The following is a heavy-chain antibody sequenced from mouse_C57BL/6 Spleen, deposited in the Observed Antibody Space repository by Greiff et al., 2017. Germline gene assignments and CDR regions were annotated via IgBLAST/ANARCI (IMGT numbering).Heavy chain of an antibody. CDR1: GYTFTSYW. Sequence: QVQLQQPGAELVMPGASVKLSCKASGYTFTSYWMHWVKQRPGQGLEWIGEIDPSDSYTNYNQKFKGKSTLTVDKSSSTAYMQLSSLTSEDSAVYYCAREGVYDGYYVPIDYWGQGTTLTVSS. D-gene: IGHD2-3*01. CDR2: IDPSDSYT. CDR3: AREGVYDGYYVPIDY. J-gene: IGHJ2*01. V-gene: IGHV1-69*01.